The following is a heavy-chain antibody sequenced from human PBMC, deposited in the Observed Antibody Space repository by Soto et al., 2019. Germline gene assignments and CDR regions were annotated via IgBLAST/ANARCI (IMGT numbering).Heavy chain of an antibody. D-gene: IGHD3-3*01. CDR3: ARVKGVLEYYDFWSGFHFDY. CDR1: GDSISSGYY. CDR2: IYHGGST. Sequence: SETLSLTCAASGDSISSGYYWGWIRQPPGKGLEWIGIIYHGGSTFSNPSLTSRVTLSVDTSKNQFALKLSSVTAADTAVYYCARVKGVLEYYDFWSGFHFDYWGQGALVTVSS. V-gene: IGHV4-38-2*01. J-gene: IGHJ4*02.